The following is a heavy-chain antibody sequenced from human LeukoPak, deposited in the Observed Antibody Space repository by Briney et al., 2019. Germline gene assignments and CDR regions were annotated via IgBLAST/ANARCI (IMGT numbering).Heavy chain of an antibody. V-gene: IGHV1-69*01. CDR2: IIPIFGTA. Sequence: SVKVSCKASGGTFSRYAISWVRQAPGQGLEWMGGIIPIFGTANFAQKFQGRVTITADEPTSTAYMELSSLRSEDTAVYYCARNIVVVPEVDYYYYYMDVWGKGTTVTVSS. D-gene: IGHD2-2*01. CDR3: ARNIVVVPEVDYYYYYMDV. J-gene: IGHJ6*03. CDR1: GGTFSRYA.